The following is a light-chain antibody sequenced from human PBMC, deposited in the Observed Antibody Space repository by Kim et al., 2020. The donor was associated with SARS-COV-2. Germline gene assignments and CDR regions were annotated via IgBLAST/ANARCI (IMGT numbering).Light chain of an antibody. J-gene: IGKJ4*01. CDR2: DAS. CDR1: QSVSSY. CDR3: QQRSNGLT. Sequence: SLSPGDRATLSCRASQSVSSYLAWYQQKPGQAPRLLIYDASNRATGIPARFSGSGSGTDFTLTISSLEPEDFAVYYCQQRSNGLTFGGGTKVDIK. V-gene: IGKV3-11*01.